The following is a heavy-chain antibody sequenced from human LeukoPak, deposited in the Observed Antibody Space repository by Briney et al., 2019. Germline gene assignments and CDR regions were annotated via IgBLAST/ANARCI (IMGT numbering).Heavy chain of an antibody. D-gene: IGHD3-22*01. Sequence: GGSLRLSCATSGFTFSSYYMAWVRQAPGKGLEWVANIKQDGSEKYYVDSVKGRITISRDNAKNSLYLQMNSLRPDDTAVYYCARQDSSGYSLYWGQGTLVTVSS. CDR3: ARQDSSGYSLY. CDR1: GFTFSSYY. V-gene: IGHV3-7*01. CDR2: IKQDGSEK. J-gene: IGHJ4*02.